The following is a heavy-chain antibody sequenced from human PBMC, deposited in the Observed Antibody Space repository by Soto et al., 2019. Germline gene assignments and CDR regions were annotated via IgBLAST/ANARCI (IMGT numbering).Heavy chain of an antibody. Sequence: GGSLRLACAASGFTFSSYAMSWARQAPGKGLEWVSAISGSGGSTYYADSVKGRFTISRDTSKNTLYLQMNSLRAEDTAVYYFEKDLTYYDFWSGYPWRQGTLVPVSS. CDR2: ISGSGGST. CDR1: GFTFSSYA. D-gene: IGHD3-3*01. J-gene: IGHJ5*02. CDR3: EKDLTYYDFWSGYP. V-gene: IGHV3-23*01.